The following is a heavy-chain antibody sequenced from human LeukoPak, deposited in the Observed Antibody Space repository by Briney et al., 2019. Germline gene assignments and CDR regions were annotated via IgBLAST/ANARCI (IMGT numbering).Heavy chain of an antibody. CDR2: ISAYNGNT. D-gene: IGHD6-19*01. J-gene: IGHJ4*02. V-gene: IGHV1-18*04. Sequence: ASVKVSCKASGYTFTSYGISWVRQAPGQGLEWMGWISAYNGNTNYAQKLQGRVIMTTDTSTSTAYMELRSLRSDDTAVYYCARDEQWLVHFDYWGQGALVTVSS. CDR3: ARDEQWLVHFDY. CDR1: GYTFTSYG.